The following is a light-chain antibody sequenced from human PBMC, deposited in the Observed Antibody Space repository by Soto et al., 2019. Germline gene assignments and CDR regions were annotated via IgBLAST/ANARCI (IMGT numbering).Light chain of an antibody. Sequence: ENVLTQSPGTLSLSPGERATLSCRASQSVGRNYLAWFQQKSGQAHRLVIYGASSRAAGIQDRLSGSGSGTDFTLTIRRLEPEDFAVYYCKQYATSPITFGQGTRLEIK. J-gene: IGKJ5*01. CDR2: GAS. CDR1: QSVGRNY. V-gene: IGKV3-20*01. CDR3: KQYATSPIT.